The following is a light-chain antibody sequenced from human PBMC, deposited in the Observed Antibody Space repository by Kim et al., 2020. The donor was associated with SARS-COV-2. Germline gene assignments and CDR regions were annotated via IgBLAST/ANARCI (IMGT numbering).Light chain of an antibody. CDR3: QQYYITPYT. J-gene: IGKJ2*01. CDR2: ATS. V-gene: IGKV1-NL1*01. CDR1: EGITNS. Sequence: ASIGGRVVSSCRASEGITNSLAWYQQRPGNAPELLLCATSRLQTGVPSRFSGSGSGTVFTLTIRNLQPEDFATYVCQQYYITPYTFGQGTKVDIK.